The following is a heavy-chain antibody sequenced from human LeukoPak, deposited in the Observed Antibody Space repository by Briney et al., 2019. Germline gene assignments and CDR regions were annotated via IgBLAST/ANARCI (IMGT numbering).Heavy chain of an antibody. V-gene: IGHV1-18*01. J-gene: IGHJ4*02. CDR1: GYTFTSYG. D-gene: IGHD3-10*01. CDR2: ISAYNGNT. CDR3: ARERGYYYGSGSPFDY. Sequence: ASVKVSCKASGYTFTSYGISWVRQAPGQGLEWMGWISAYNGNTNYAQKLQGRVTMTTDTSTSTAYMGLRSLRSDDTAVYYCARERGYYYGSGSPFDYWGQGTLVTVSS.